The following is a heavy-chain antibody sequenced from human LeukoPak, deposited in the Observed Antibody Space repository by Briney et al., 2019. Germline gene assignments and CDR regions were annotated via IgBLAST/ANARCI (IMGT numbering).Heavy chain of an antibody. CDR3: ARVQLDSSGYYVDEI. J-gene: IGHJ3*02. CDR2: IYSTGST. CDR1: GGSISSYY. D-gene: IGHD3-22*01. V-gene: IGHV4-59*01. Sequence: SETLSLTCTVSGGSISSYYWSWIRQPPGKEMEWIGFIYSTGSTNYNPSLKSRVTISLDTSKNQFSLRLTSVTAADTAVYYCARVQLDSSGYYVDEIWGQGTKVTVSS.